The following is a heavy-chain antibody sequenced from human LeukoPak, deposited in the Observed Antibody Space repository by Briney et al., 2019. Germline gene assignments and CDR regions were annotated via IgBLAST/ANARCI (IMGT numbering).Heavy chain of an antibody. J-gene: IGHJ6*03. D-gene: IGHD6-13*01. CDR3: ARLSSSTSSSFYYYIGV. CDR2: IYYSGST. Sequence: PSETLSLTCTVSGDSINGHYWSWIRQPPGKGLEWIGYIYYSGSTHYNPSLKSRASLSVDTSKNQFSLNLSSVTAADTAVYYCARLSSSTSSSFYYYIGVWDKGTTVTVSS. V-gene: IGHV4-59*08. CDR1: GDSINGHY.